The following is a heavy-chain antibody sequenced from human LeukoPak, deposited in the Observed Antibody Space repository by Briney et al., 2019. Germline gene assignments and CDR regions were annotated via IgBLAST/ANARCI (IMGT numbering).Heavy chain of an antibody. CDR3: ARGGYDFWSARYYYYYMDV. CDR1: GGSISSYY. CDR2: IYYSGST. V-gene: IGHV4-59*01. J-gene: IGHJ6*03. Sequence: SETPSLTCTVSGGSISSYYWSWIRQPPGKGLEWIGYIYYSGSTNYNPSLKSRVTISVDTSKNQFSLKLSSVTAADTAVYYCARGGYDFWSARYYYYYMDVWGKGTTVTVSS. D-gene: IGHD3-3*01.